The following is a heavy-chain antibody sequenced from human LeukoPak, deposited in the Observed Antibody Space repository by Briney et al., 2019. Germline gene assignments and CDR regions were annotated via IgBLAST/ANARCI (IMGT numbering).Heavy chain of an antibody. D-gene: IGHD3-10*01. CDR1: GYTFTSYY. CDR3: ARDALWRFGEPRVHYYYGMDV. V-gene: IGHV1-46*01. Sequence: ASVKVSCKASGYTFTSYYMHWVRQAPGQGLEWMGIINPSGGSTSYAQKFQGRVTMTRDTSISTAYMELSRLRSDDTAVYYCARDALWRFGEPRVHYYYGMDVWGQGTTVTVSS. CDR2: INPSGGST. J-gene: IGHJ6*02.